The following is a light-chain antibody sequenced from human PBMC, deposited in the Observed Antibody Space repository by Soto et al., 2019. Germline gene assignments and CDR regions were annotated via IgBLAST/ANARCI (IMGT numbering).Light chain of an antibody. J-gene: IGLJ2*01. V-gene: IGLV2-14*03. CDR1: SSDVGGCNC. Sequence: QAVVTQPASVSGSPGQSITISCTGTSSDVGGCNCVSWYQQHPGKAPKLMIYDVSNRPSGVSDRFSGTKSGNMASLTISGLQAEDEADFYCSSYTSTNTSVVFGGGTKLTVL. CDR2: DVS. CDR3: SSYTSTNTSVV.